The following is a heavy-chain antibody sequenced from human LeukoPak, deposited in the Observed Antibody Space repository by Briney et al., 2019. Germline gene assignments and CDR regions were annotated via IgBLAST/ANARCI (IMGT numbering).Heavy chain of an antibody. D-gene: IGHD2-21*02. CDR1: GFTVSSNY. CDR2: IYSGGST. Sequence: PGGSLRLSCAASGFTVSSNYMSWVRQAPGKGLEWVSVIYSGGSTYYADSVKGRFTISRDNSKNTLYLQMNSLRAEDTAVYYCARAYCGGDCYPGDYYFDYWGQGTLVTVSS. J-gene: IGHJ4*02. V-gene: IGHV3-66*01. CDR3: ARAYCGGDCYPGDYYFDY.